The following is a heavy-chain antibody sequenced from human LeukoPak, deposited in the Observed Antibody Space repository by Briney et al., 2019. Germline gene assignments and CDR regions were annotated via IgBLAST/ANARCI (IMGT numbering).Heavy chain of an antibody. D-gene: IGHD3-3*01. CDR1: GYTFTGYY. V-gene: IGHV1-2*02. CDR3: ARDWQAVYDFWSGYYI. J-gene: IGHJ4*02. CDR2: INPNSGGT. Sequence: ASVKVSCKASGYTFTGYYMHWVRQAPGQGLEWMGWINPNSGGTNYAQKFQGRVTMTRDTSISTAYMELSRLRSDDTAVYYCARDWQAVYDFWSGYYIWGQGTLVTVSS.